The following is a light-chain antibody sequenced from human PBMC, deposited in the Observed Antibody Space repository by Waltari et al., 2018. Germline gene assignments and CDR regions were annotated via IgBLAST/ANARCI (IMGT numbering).Light chain of an antibody. CDR3: SSYTSSNTLV. CDR2: DVS. J-gene: IGLJ1*01. Sequence: QSALTQPASVSGSPGESITISCTGTSSAVGGYNCVSWYQQHPGNAPKLMIYDVSNRPSGVSNRFSGSKSGNTASLTISGLQAEDEADYYCSSYTSSNTLVFGTGTKVTAL. V-gene: IGLV2-14*03. CDR1: SSAVGGYNC.